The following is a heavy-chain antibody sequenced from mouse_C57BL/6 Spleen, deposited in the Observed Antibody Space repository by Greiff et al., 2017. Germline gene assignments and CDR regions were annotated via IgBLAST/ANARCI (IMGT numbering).Heavy chain of an antibody. J-gene: IGHJ3*01. Sequence: QVQLQQPGAELVKPGASVKLSCKASGYTFTSYWMHWVKQRPGQGLEWIGMIHPNSGSTNYNEKFKSKATLTVDKSSSTAYMQLSSLTSEDSAVYYGARFDYYGSSYGFAYWGQGTLVTVSA. CDR1: GYTFTSYW. CDR3: ARFDYYGSSYGFAY. V-gene: IGHV1-64*01. CDR2: IHPNSGST. D-gene: IGHD1-1*01.